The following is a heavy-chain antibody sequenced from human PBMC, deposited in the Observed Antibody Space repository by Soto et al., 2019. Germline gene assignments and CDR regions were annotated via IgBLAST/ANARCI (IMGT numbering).Heavy chain of an antibody. CDR2: ISGSGGST. D-gene: IGHD3-22*01. CDR1: GFTFSSYA. CDR3: AKDDHPTMIVVVIKGAFDI. J-gene: IGHJ3*02. Sequence: PGGSLRLSCAASGFTFSSYAMSWVRQAPGKGLEWVSAISGSGGSTYYADSVKGRFTISRDNSKNTLYLQMNSLRAEDTAVYYCAKDDHPTMIVVVIKGAFDIWGQGTMVTVSS. V-gene: IGHV3-23*01.